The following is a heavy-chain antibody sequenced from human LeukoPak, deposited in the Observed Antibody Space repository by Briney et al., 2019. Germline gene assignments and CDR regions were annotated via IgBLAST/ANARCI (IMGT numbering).Heavy chain of an antibody. V-gene: IGHV3-23*01. CDR3: ANSRYYYDSSGYYRRGDY. J-gene: IGHJ4*02. CDR2: ISGSGGST. Sequence: PGGSLRLSCAASGFTFDDYGMSWVRQAPGKGLEWVSAISGSGGSTYYADSVKGRFTISRDNSKNTLYLQMNSLRAEDTAVYYCANSRYYYDSSGYYRRGDYWGQGTLVTVSS. CDR1: GFTFDDYG. D-gene: IGHD3-22*01.